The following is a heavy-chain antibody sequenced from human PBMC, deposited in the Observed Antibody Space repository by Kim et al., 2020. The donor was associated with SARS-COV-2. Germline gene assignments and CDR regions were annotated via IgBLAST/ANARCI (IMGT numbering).Heavy chain of an antibody. CDR2: TYYRSKWYN. CDR1: GDSVSSNSAA. J-gene: IGHJ6*02. V-gene: IGHV6-1*01. CDR3: ARQNRYDFWSGQMGYYYYGMDV. D-gene: IGHD3-3*01. Sequence: SQTLSLTCAISGDSVSSNSAAWNWIRQSPSRGLEWLGRTYYRSKWYNDYAVSVKSRITINPDTSKNQFSLQLNSVTPEDTAVYYCARQNRYDFWSGQMGYYYYGMDVWGQGTTVTVSS.